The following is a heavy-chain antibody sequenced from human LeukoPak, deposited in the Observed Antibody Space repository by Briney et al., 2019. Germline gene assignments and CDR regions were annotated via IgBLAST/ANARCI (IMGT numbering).Heavy chain of an antibody. D-gene: IGHD3-16*01. CDR3: ARHLGRRTLDY. Sequence: GESLKISCKGSGYSFTSYWIGWVRQMPGKGLEWMGTIYPDDSDTRYSPSFQGQVTISAERSITTAYLQWSSLNASDTALYYCARHLGRRTLDYWGQGTLVTVSS. CDR2: IYPDDSDT. J-gene: IGHJ4*02. V-gene: IGHV5-51*01. CDR1: GYSFTSYW.